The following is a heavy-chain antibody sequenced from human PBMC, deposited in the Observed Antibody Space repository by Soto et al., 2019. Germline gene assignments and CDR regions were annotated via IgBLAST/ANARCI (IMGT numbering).Heavy chain of an antibody. V-gene: IGHV4-39*01. CDR3: ARRELRWYNAEYFQH. CDR2: IYYSGST. Sequence: QLQLQESGPGLVKPSETLSLTCTVSGGSISSSSYYWGWIRQPPGKGLEWIGSIYYSGSTYYNPSLKSRVTISVDTSKNQFSLKLRSVTAADTAVYYCARRELRWYNAEYFQHWGQGTLVTVSS. CDR1: GGSISSSSYY. J-gene: IGHJ1*01. D-gene: IGHD1-26*01.